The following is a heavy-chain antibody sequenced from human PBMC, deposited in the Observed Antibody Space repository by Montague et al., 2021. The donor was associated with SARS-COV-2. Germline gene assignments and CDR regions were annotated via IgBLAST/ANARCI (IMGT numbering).Heavy chain of an antibody. CDR3: AHRLPGFQWFGEDTFDY. D-gene: IGHD3-10*01. CDR2: IYWNDDK. Sequence: PELVKPTQTLTLTCTFSGFSLSTSGVGVGWIRQPPGKALEWLALIYWNDDKRYSPSLKSRLTITKDTSKNQVVLTMTNMDPVDTATYYCAHRLPGFQWFGEDTFDYWGQGTLVTVSS. CDR1: GFSLSTSGVG. J-gene: IGHJ4*02. V-gene: IGHV2-5*01.